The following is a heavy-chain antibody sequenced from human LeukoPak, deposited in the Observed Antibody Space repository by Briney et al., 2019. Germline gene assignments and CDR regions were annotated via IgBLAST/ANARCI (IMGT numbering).Heavy chain of an antibody. D-gene: IGHD3-10*01. J-gene: IGHJ4*02. CDR2: ISYSGGT. CDR1: GVSISSYY. V-gene: IGHV4-59*01. Sequence: PSETLSLTCTVSGVSISSYYWSWIRQPPGKGLEWIGYISYSGGTKYNPSLKSRVTISMDTSKNQFSLKLSSVTAADTAVYYCARDAGVATVDYEFDYWGQGTLVTVSS. CDR3: ARDAGVATVDYEFDY.